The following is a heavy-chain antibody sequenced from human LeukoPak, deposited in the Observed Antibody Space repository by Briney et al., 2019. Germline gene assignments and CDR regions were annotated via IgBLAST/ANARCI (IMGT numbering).Heavy chain of an antibody. CDR2: IYYTGGT. V-gene: IGHV4-59*08. CDR1: VGSISSYY. D-gene: IGHD6-19*01. CDR3: ARHGGYTSGYYHYYFDY. Sequence: SETLSLTCTVSVGSISSYYWSWIRQPPGKGLEWIGYIYYTGGTSNNPSLKSRVTISVDTSKNQFSLKLSSVTAADTAVYYCARHGGYTSGYYHYYFDYWGQGTLVTVSS. J-gene: IGHJ4*02.